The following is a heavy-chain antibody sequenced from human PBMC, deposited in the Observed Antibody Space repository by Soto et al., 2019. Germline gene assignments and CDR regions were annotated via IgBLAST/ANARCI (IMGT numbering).Heavy chain of an antibody. V-gene: IGHV1-69-2*01. CDR2: VDPEDGET. D-gene: IGHD1-26*01. J-gene: IGHJ3*02. Sequence: ASVKVSCKVSGYTFTDYYMHWVQQAPGKGLEWMGLVDPEDGETIYAEKFQGRVTITADTSTDTAYMELSSLRSEDTAVYYCATISGSYYDAFDIWGQGTMVTVSS. CDR1: GYTFTDYY. CDR3: ATISGSYYDAFDI.